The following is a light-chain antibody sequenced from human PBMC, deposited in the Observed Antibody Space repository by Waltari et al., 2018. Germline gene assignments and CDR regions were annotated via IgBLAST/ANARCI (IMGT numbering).Light chain of an antibody. J-gene: IGKJ1*01. Sequence: EIVMTQSPAVLSVSPGQRATLSCRASETVTTHLAWYQQKPGQAPRLLIYDVSTRAAGIPARFSGSGSETEFTLTVTSLQSEDCAVYYCQQYYSPPPTFGQGTKVEIK. V-gene: IGKV3D-15*01. CDR1: ETVTTH. CDR2: DVS. CDR3: QQYYSPPPT.